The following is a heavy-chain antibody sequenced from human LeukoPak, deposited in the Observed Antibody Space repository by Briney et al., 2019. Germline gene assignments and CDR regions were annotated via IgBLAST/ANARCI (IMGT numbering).Heavy chain of an antibody. CDR2: IYYSGST. J-gene: IGHJ4*02. CDR1: GGSISSSSYY. CDR3: ARGGYCSSTCCYWVGAFDY. V-gene: IGHV4-39*01. Sequence: PSETLSLTCTVSGGSISSSSYYWGWIRQPPGKGLEWIGSIYYSGSTYYNPSLKSRVTISVDTSKNQFSLKLSSVTAADTAVYYCARGGYCSSTCCYWVGAFDYWGQGTLVTVSS. D-gene: IGHD2-2*01.